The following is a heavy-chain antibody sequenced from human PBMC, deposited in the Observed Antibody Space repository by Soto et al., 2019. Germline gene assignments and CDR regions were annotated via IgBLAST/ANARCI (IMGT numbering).Heavy chain of an antibody. J-gene: IGHJ6*02. CDR2: IKQDGSEK. Sequence: GGSLRLSCAASGFTFSSYWMSWVRQAPGKGLEWVANIKQDGSEKYYVDSVKGRFTISRDNAKNSQYLQMNSLRAEDTAVYYCARDGRRLPYYYYGMDVWGQGTTVTVSS. CDR3: ARDGRRLPYYYYGMDV. CDR1: GFTFSSYW. V-gene: IGHV3-7*05. D-gene: IGHD2-15*01.